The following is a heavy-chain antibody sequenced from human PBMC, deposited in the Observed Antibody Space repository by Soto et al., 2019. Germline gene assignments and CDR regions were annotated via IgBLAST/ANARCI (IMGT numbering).Heavy chain of an antibody. CDR2: IYRTGST. V-gene: IGHV4-4*02. J-gene: IGHJ4*02. CDR3: ASRDPGTSVDY. CDR1: GGSFTSNNW. D-gene: IGHD1-7*01. Sequence: PSETLSLTCAVSGGSFTSNNWWTWVRQPPGQGLEWIGEIYRTGSTNYNPSLKSRVTISLDKSENQFSLKVTSLTAADTAVYYCASRDPGTSVDYWGQGNLVTV.